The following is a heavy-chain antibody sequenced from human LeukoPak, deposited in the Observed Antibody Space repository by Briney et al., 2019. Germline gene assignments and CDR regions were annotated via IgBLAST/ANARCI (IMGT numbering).Heavy chain of an antibody. D-gene: IGHD4-17*01. J-gene: IGHJ6*03. Sequence: SETLSLTCTVSGGSISSYYWSWIRQPPGKGLEWIRYIYYSGSTNYNPSLKSRVTISVDTSKNQFSLKLSSVTAADTAVYYCARDADDYGDFYYYYYMDVWGKGTTVTVSS. CDR2: IYYSGST. V-gene: IGHV4-59*01. CDR1: GGSISSYY. CDR3: ARDADDYGDFYYYYYMDV.